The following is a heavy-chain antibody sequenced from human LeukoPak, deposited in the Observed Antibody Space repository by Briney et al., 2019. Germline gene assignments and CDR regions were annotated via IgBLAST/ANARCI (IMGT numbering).Heavy chain of an antibody. CDR1: GFSLSSYW. D-gene: IGHD2-21*02. Sequence: GGSLRLSCAASGFSLSSYWMAWVRQAPGKGREGVANIKLDGSEKYYVDSVKGRFTISRDNAKKYLYLQMNSLRVEDTAVYYCVRDRGRGDDGYGMVVWGQGTTVTVSS. V-gene: IGHV3-7*01. CDR2: IKLDGSEK. CDR3: VRDRGRGDDGYGMVV. J-gene: IGHJ6*02.